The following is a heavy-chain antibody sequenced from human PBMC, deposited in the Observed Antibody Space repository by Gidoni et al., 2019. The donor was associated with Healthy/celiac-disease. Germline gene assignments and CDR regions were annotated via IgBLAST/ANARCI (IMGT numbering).Heavy chain of an antibody. J-gene: IGHJ4*02. D-gene: IGHD1-1*01. CDR3: TLAPDY. CDR2: ISGSGGST. V-gene: IGHV3-23*01. CDR1: GFTFSSYA. Sequence: EMQLLESGGDLVQPGGSLRLYCAASGFTFSSYAMSWVRQAPGKGCEWVSAISGSGGSTYYADSVKGRFTISRDNSKNTVYLQMNSLRAEDTAVYYCTLAPDYWGQGILVTVSS.